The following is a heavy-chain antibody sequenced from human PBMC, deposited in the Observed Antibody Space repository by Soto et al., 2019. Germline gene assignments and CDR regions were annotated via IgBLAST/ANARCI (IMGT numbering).Heavy chain of an antibody. Sequence: SETLSLTCAVSGGSIISDGYSWSWIRQPPGKGLQWIGHIYEGGNTYYTPSLESRVAISTDKSKNQFSLTLSSVTAADTAVYYCARASYYYDSSGLIWGQGTMVTVS. J-gene: IGHJ3*02. CDR2: IYEGGNT. CDR3: ARASYYYDSSGLI. CDR1: GGSIISDGYS. D-gene: IGHD3-22*01. V-gene: IGHV4-30-2*01.